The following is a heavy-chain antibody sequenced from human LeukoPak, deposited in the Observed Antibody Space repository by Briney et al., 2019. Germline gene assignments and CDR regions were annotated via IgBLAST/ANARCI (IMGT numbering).Heavy chain of an antibody. CDR1: GGSITSTSYY. J-gene: IGHJ5*02. Sequence: SETLSLTCTVSGGSITSTSYYWGWIRQPPGKGLEWIGNIYYSGSTYYNPSLTSRVTISVDTSKNQFSLKLSSVTVADTAVYYCARRSKVVVTANWFDPWGQGTLVTVSS. V-gene: IGHV4-39*01. CDR3: ARRSKVVVTANWFDP. D-gene: IGHD2-21*02. CDR2: IYYSGST.